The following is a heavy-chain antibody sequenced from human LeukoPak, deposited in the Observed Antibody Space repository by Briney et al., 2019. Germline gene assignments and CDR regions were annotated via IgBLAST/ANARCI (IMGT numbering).Heavy chain of an antibody. J-gene: IGHJ4*02. CDR3: ARGGYYDSSGYYKFDY. Sequence: PSETLSLTCTVSGGSISSYYWSWIRQPPGKGLEWIGYINYSGSTNYNPSLKSRVTISVDTSKSQFSLKLSSVTAADTAVYYCARGGYYDSSGYYKFDYWGQGTLVTVSS. D-gene: IGHD3-22*01. CDR1: GGSISSYY. V-gene: IGHV4-59*01. CDR2: INYSGST.